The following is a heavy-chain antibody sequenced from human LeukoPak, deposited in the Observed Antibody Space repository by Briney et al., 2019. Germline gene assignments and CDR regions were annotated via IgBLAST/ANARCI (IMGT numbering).Heavy chain of an antibody. V-gene: IGHV3-30*18. CDR3: ANNYYGSGSYLVLPDY. Sequence: PGGSLRLSCAASGFTFSSYGMHWVRQAPGKGLMWVAVISYDGSNKYYADSVKGRFTISRDNSKNTLYLQMNSLRAEDTAVYYCANNYYGSGSYLVLPDYWGRGTLVTVSS. J-gene: IGHJ4*02. D-gene: IGHD3-10*01. CDR1: GFTFSSYG. CDR2: ISYDGSNK.